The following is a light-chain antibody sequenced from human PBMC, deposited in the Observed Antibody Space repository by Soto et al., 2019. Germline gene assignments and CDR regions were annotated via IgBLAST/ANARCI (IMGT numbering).Light chain of an antibody. V-gene: IGLV2-14*02. Sequence: QSVLTQPASVSGSPGQSITISCTGTSSDVGSYNLVSWYQQHPGKAPKLIIYDVYSRPSGVSNRFSGSKSGNTASLTISGLQPEDEADYFCSSYTSSNSLVFGPGTKVTVL. CDR1: SSDVGSYNL. J-gene: IGLJ1*01. CDR3: SSYTSSNSLV. CDR2: DVY.